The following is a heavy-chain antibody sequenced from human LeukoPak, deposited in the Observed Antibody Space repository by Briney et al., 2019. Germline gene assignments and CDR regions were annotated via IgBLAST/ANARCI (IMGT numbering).Heavy chain of an antibody. V-gene: IGHV1-46*01. CDR3: ASSYRSGWDLAY. Sequence: ASVKVSCKASGYTFTSYYMHWVRQAPGQGREWMGIINPSGGSTSYAQKFQGRVTMTRDMSTSTVYMELSSLRSEDTAVYYCASSYRSGWDLAYWGQGTLVTVSS. J-gene: IGHJ4*02. CDR1: GYTFTSYY. D-gene: IGHD6-19*01. CDR2: INPSGGST.